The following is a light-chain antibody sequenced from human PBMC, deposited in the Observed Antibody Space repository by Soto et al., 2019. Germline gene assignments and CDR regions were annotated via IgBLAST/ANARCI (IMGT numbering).Light chain of an antibody. CDR3: QQYNNWPPWT. CDR1: QSVSSN. V-gene: IGKV3-15*01. CDR2: GAS. Sequence: EIMMTQSPATLSVSPGERATLSCRASQSVSSNLAWYQQKPGQAPRLLIYGASTMATGIPARFSGSGSGTEFTLTISSLQSEDFAVYYCQQYNNWPPWTFGQGTKVDI. J-gene: IGKJ1*01.